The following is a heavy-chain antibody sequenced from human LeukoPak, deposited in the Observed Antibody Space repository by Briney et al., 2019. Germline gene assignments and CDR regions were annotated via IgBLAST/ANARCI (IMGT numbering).Heavy chain of an antibody. Sequence: GAALQISYKAAGYSFTSYWIGWVRPLPGKGLEWMGIIYPGDSDTRYSPSFQGQVTISADKSISTAYLQWSSLKASDTAMYYCARFWSGYHYWGQGTLVTVSS. CDR3: ARFWSGYHY. V-gene: IGHV5-51*01. J-gene: IGHJ4*02. CDR2: IYPGDSDT. D-gene: IGHD3-3*01. CDR1: GYSFTSYW.